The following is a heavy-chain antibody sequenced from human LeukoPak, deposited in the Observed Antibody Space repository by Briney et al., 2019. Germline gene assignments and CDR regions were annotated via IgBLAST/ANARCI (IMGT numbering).Heavy chain of an antibody. Sequence: GESLRLSCAASGFTFSSYGMHWVRQAPGKGLEWVAVISYDGSNKYYAGSVKGRFTISRDNSKNTLYLQMNSLRAEDTAVYYCARDGMDYDFWSGLDYYYYGMDVWGQGTTVTVSS. D-gene: IGHD3-3*01. CDR2: ISYDGSNK. CDR1: GFTFSSYG. J-gene: IGHJ6*02. CDR3: ARDGMDYDFWSGLDYYYYGMDV. V-gene: IGHV3-30*03.